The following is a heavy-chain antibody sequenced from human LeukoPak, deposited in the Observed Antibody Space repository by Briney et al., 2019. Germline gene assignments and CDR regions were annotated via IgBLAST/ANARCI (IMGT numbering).Heavy chain of an antibody. J-gene: IGHJ4*02. Sequence: SETLSLTCTVSGGSTSSGSYYWSWIRQPAGKGLEWIGRIYTSGSTYYNPSLKSRVTISVDTSKNQFSLKLGSVTAADTAVYYCARPLLWFGGYAPGYWGQGTLVTVSS. CDR2: IYTSGST. D-gene: IGHD3-10*01. CDR3: ARPLLWFGGYAPGY. CDR1: GGSTSSGSYY. V-gene: IGHV4-61*02.